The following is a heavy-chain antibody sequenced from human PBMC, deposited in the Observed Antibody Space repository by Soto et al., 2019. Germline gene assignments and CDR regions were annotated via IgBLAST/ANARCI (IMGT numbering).Heavy chain of an antibody. CDR2: ISAYNGNT. J-gene: IGHJ5*02. V-gene: IGHV1-18*01. CDR3: ASDESAPTMIVVGGFDP. CDR1: GYTFTSYG. Sequence: ASVKVSCKASGYTFTSYGISWVRQAPGQGLEWMGWISAYNGNTNYAQKLQGRVTMTTDTSTSTAYMELRSLRSDDTAVYYCASDESAPTMIVVGGFDPWGQGTLVTVSS. D-gene: IGHD3-22*01.